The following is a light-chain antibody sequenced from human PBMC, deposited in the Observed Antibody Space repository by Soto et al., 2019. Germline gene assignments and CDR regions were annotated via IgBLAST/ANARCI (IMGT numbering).Light chain of an antibody. V-gene: IGKV4-1*01. CDR3: QQYYNTPQT. Sequence: IVLTQSPDSLAVSLGERATINCKSSQTILYSSNNKNYLAWYQQRPGQPPKLLIYWASTRESGVPDRFSGSGSGADFTLTISSLQAEDVAVYYCQQYYNTPQTFGQGTK. J-gene: IGKJ1*01. CDR2: WAS. CDR1: QTILYSSNNKNY.